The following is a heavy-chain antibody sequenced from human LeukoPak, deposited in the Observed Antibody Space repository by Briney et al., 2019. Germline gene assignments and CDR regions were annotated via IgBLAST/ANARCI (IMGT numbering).Heavy chain of an antibody. CDR3: ARVRYGDYGPFDY. V-gene: IGHV3-11*04. J-gene: IGHJ4*02. D-gene: IGHD4-17*01. CDR1: GFTFSDYY. Sequence: GGSLRLSCAASGFTFSDYYMSWIRQAPGKGLEWVSYISSSSSTIYYADSVKGRFTISRDNAKNSLYLQMNSLRDEDTAVYYCARVRYGDYGPFDYWGQGALVTVSS. CDR2: ISSSSSTI.